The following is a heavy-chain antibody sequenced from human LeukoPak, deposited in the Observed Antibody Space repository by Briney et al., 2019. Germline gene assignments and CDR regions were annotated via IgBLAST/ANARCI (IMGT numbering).Heavy chain of an antibody. Sequence: ASVKVSCKASGYTFTGYYMHWVRQAPGQGLEWMGWINPNSGGTNYAQKFQGRVTMTRDTSISTAHMELSRLRSDDTAVYYCARGEQYYDFWSDDYWGQGTLVTVSS. CDR3: ARGEQYYDFWSDDY. D-gene: IGHD3-3*01. J-gene: IGHJ4*02. V-gene: IGHV1-2*02. CDR1: GYTFTGYY. CDR2: INPNSGGT.